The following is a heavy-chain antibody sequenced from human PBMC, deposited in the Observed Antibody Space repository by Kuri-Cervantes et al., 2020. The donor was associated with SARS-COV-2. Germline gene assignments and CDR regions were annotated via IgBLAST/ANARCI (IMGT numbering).Heavy chain of an antibody. Sequence: ESLKISCAVYGGSFSSYYWSWIRQPPGKGLEWIGYIYYSGSTNYNPSLKSRVTISVDTSKNQFSLKLSSVTAADTAVYYCARGQLRYFDWLLRKGAFDIWGQGTMVTVSS. V-gene: IGHV4-59*12. CDR3: ARGQLRYFDWLLRKGAFDI. D-gene: IGHD3-9*01. J-gene: IGHJ3*02. CDR2: IYYSGST. CDR1: GGSFSSYY.